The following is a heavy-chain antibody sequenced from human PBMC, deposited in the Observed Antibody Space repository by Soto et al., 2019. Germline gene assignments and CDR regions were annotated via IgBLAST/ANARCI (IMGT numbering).Heavy chain of an antibody. CDR2: ISYDGSNK. Sequence: PGGSLRLSCAASGFTFSSYAMHWVRQAPGKGLEWVAVISYDGSNKYYADSVKGRFTISRDNSKNTLYLQMNSLRAEDTAVYYWARERYSSGWCLDYWGKGTLVTVGS. CDR1: GFTFSSYA. CDR3: ARERYSSGWCLDY. D-gene: IGHD6-19*01. J-gene: IGHJ4*02. V-gene: IGHV3-30-3*01.